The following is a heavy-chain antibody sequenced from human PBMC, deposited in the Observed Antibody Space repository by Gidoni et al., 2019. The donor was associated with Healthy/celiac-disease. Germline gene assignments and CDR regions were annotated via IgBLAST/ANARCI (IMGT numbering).Heavy chain of an antibody. Sequence: EVQLLESGGGLVQPGGSLRLSCAASGFTFSSYAMSWVRQAPGKGLEWVSAISGSGGSTYYADSVKGRFTISRDNSKNTLYLQMNSLRAEDTAVYYCAKVRVGIEVRGVIPHFDYWGQGTLVTVSS. CDR2: ISGSGGST. CDR1: GFTFSSYA. J-gene: IGHJ4*02. V-gene: IGHV3-23*01. CDR3: AKVRVGIEVRGVIPHFDY. D-gene: IGHD3-10*01.